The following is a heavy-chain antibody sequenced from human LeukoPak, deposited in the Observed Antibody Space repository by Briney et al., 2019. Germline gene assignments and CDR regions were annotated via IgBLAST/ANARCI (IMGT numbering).Heavy chain of an antibody. D-gene: IGHD3-3*01. Sequence: ASVKVSCKASGGTFSSYAISWVRQAPGQGLEWMGGIIPIFGTANYAQKFQGRVTITANESTSTAYMELSSLRSEDTAVYYCARGDFWSGYYQTWFDPWGQGTLVTVSS. CDR2: IIPIFGTA. V-gene: IGHV1-69*13. CDR3: ARGDFWSGYYQTWFDP. J-gene: IGHJ5*02. CDR1: GGTFSSYA.